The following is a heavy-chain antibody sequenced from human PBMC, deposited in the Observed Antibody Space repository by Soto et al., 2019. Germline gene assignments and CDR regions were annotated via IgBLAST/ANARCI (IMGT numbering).Heavy chain of an antibody. CDR1: GFTFSTYA. CDR2: FSATGFST. Sequence: VHLLESGGGLVEPGGSLRLTCAASGFTFSTYAMGWVRQAPGKGLEWVSVFSATGFSTYNADSVKGRFTISRDNSKDTLYLEMSTLRAEDTAVYYCARAPRTYDFPYYFDYWGQGTLVTVSS. J-gene: IGHJ4*02. CDR3: ARAPRTYDFPYYFDY. V-gene: IGHV3-23*01. D-gene: IGHD3-16*01.